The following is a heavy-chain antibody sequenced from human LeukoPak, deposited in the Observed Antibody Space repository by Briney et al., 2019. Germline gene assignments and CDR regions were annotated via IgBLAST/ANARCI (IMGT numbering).Heavy chain of an antibody. CDR2: ISAYNGNT. V-gene: IGHV1-18*01. CDR1: GYSFSTFG. D-gene: IGHD3-22*01. J-gene: IGHJ4*02. Sequence: ASVKVSCKASGYSFSTFGITWVRQAPGQGLEWMGWISAYNGNTNYAQKFQGRVTMTTDTSTSTAYMELRSLRSDDTAVYYCARIAYSRDYYYAGVGKIFDYWGQGTLVTVSS. CDR3: ARIAYSRDYYYAGVGKIFDY.